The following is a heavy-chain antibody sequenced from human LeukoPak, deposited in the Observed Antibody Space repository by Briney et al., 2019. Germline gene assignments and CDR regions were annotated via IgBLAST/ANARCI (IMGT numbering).Heavy chain of an antibody. D-gene: IGHD3-22*01. J-gene: IGHJ4*02. CDR2: INHSGST. CDR3: ARGPPTDYYDSSGFYYVFDY. Sequence: PSETLSLTCAVYGGSFSGYYWSWIRQPPGKGLEWIGEINHSGSTNCNPSLKSRVTISVDTSKNQFSLKLSSVTSADTAVYFCARGPPTDYYDSSGFYYVFDYWGQGTLVTVSS. V-gene: IGHV4-34*01. CDR1: GGSFSGYY.